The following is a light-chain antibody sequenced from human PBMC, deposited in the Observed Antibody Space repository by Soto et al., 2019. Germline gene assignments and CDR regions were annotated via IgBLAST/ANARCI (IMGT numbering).Light chain of an antibody. J-gene: IGKJ1*01. V-gene: IGKV1-39*01. CDR3: QQTYSAPGT. CDR1: QNITKF. CDR2: FTS. Sequence: DIQMTQSPSSLSASLGDRVTVTCRPSQNITKFLNWYQEKPGKAPKVLIYFTSNLANGVPPRFSGSGSGTEFTPTISSLQPEYYATYCCQQTYSAPGTFGQGTRVEV.